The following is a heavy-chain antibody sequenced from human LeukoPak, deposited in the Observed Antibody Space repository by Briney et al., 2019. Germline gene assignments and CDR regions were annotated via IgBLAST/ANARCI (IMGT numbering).Heavy chain of an antibody. CDR1: GIILSNYG. CDR2: ISDSGGRT. Sequence: GGSLRLSCAVSGIILSNYGMSWVRQAPGKGLEWVAGISDSGGRTNYADSVKGRFTISRDNPKNTLHLQMNSLRAEDTAVYFCAKRGVVIRVILVGFHKEAYYFDSWGQGALVTVSS. CDR3: AKRGVVIRVILVGFHKEAYYFDS. V-gene: IGHV3-23*01. D-gene: IGHD3-22*01. J-gene: IGHJ4*02.